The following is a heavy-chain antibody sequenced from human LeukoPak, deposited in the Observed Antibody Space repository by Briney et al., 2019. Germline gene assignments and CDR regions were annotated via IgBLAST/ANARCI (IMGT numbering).Heavy chain of an antibody. D-gene: IGHD3-22*01. CDR1: GYLFHNYG. Sequence: ASVKVSCKASGYLFHNYGFSWVRQAPGQGLEWMGWISSYNGNTKYAQELQGRVTMSTDTSTNTACMELRSLRSDDTAVYFCARDIGLWGYYDSRGHFRDFWGQGTLVTVSS. J-gene: IGHJ4*02. V-gene: IGHV1-18*01. CDR3: ARDIGLWGYYDSRGHFRDF. CDR2: ISSYNGNT.